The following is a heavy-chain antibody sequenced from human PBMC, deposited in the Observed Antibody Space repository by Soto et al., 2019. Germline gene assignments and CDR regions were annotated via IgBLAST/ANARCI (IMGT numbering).Heavy chain of an antibody. V-gene: IGHV4-59*01. CDR1: GGSITTYY. CDR2: IYDSGTT. CDR3: ARGPYDYTWGSFDH. Sequence: QVQLQESGPGLVKPSETLSLTCTVSGGSITTYYWSWIRQSPGKGLEWIGYIYDSGTTDYNPSLKSRVTISVDTSKNQFSLKLSSVTAADMAVYYCARGPYDYTWGSFDHWGQGTLVTVSS. D-gene: IGHD3-16*01. J-gene: IGHJ4*02.